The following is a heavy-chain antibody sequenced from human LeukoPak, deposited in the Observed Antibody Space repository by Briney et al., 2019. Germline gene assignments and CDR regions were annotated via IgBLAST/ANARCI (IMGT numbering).Heavy chain of an antibody. Sequence: KPGGSLRLSCAASGFTFSSYSMNWVRQAPGKGLEWVSSISSSSSYIYYADSVKGRFTISRDNAKNSLYLQMNSLRAEDTAVYYCAKFPQEAPTGYSGGWYFDYWGQGTLVTVSS. J-gene: IGHJ4*02. V-gene: IGHV3-21*01. D-gene: IGHD6-19*01. CDR2: ISSSSSYI. CDR3: AKFPQEAPTGYSGGWYFDY. CDR1: GFTFSSYS.